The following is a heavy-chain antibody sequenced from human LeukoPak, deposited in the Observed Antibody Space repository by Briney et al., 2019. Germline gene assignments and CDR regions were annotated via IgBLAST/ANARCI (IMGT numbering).Heavy chain of an antibody. CDR2: VTPSGST. CDR1: GGSLSGYF. CDR3: ASSFYYDSRDY. Sequence: SETLSLTCVVYGGSLSGYFWSWIRQPPGKGLEWIGEVTPSGSTNYSPSLKSRVSISIDTSKKKLSLRLTSVTAADSAVYYCASSFYYDSRDYWGQGTLVTVSP. D-gene: IGHD3-22*01. V-gene: IGHV4-34*01. J-gene: IGHJ4*02.